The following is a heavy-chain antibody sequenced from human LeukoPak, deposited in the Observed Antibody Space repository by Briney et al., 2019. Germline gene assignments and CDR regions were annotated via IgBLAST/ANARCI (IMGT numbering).Heavy chain of an antibody. CDR2: FDPEDGET. V-gene: IGHV1-24*01. CDR1: GYTLTELS. J-gene: IGHJ4*02. D-gene: IGHD3-16*02. CDR3: GTERPMITFGGVIVEYYFDY. Sequence: ASVKVSCKVSGYTLTELSMHWVRQAPGKGLEWMGGFDPEDGETIYAQKFQGRVTMTEDTSTDTAYMEVSSLRSEDTAVYYCGTERPMITFGGVIVEYYFDYWGQGSLVTVSS.